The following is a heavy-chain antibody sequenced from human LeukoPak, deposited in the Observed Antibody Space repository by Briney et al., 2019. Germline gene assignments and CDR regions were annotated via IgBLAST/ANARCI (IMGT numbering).Heavy chain of an antibody. CDR1: GLSFSDHA. CDR2: ITSHGGST. J-gene: IGHJ4*02. Sequence: GGSLRLSCAASGLSFSDHAMNWVRQAPGKGLEWVAVITSHGGSTSYADSVKGRFTISRDNSKNTVYLQMNSLRAEDPAVYYCAKGWTGLDYWGQGILVTVSS. V-gene: IGHV3-23*01. D-gene: IGHD3/OR15-3a*01. CDR3: AKGWTGLDY.